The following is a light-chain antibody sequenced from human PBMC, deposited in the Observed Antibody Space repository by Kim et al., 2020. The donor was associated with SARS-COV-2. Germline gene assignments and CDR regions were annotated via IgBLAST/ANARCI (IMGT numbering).Light chain of an antibody. CDR1: TSSIGNNY. CDR3: GTWDSSLSAVV. V-gene: IGLV1-51*01. CDR2: DNN. Sequence: GQQVTIPCSGSTSSIGNNYVSWYQQLPGTAPKLLIYDNNKRPSGIPDRFSGSKSGTSATLDISGLQTGDEADYYCGTWDSSLSAVVFGGGTQLTVL. J-gene: IGLJ2*01.